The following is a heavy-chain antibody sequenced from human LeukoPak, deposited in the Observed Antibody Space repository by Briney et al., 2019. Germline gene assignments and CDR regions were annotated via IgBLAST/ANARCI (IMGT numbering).Heavy chain of an antibody. CDR3: SRDSGYCSGGSCWYFDF. J-gene: IGHJ4*02. Sequence: HPGRSLRLSCAASGFTFSSYSMMWVRQAPREGMEWDSYISSSSTTIHYAGSVEGRFTISRDNAKNSVSLKMNRLRGEDTAVYYCSRDSGYCSGGSCWYFDFWGQGTLVTVSA. V-gene: IGHV3-48*01. CDR1: GFTFSSYS. CDR2: ISSSSTTI. D-gene: IGHD2-15*01.